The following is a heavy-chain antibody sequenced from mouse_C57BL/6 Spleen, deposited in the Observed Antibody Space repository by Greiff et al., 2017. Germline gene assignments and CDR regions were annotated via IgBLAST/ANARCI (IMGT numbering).Heavy chain of an antibody. CDR3: ARHYYYGSSYWYFDV. J-gene: IGHJ1*03. Sequence: EVQVVESGGGLVKPGGSLKLSCAASGFTFSSYTMSWVRQTPEKRLEWVATISGGGGNTYYPDSVKGRFTISRDNAKNTLYLQMSSLRSEDTALYYCARHYYYGSSYWYFDVWGTGTTVTVSS. CDR1: GFTFSSYT. D-gene: IGHD1-1*01. CDR2: ISGGGGNT. V-gene: IGHV5-9*01.